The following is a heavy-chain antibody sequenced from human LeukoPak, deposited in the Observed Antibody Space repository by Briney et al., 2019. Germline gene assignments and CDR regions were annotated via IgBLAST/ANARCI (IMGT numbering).Heavy chain of an antibody. J-gene: IGHJ4*02. Sequence: GGSLRLSCTASGFTFGDYAMTWVRQAPGKGLEWVANIKNDGTVKNYVDSVKGRFTISRDNAKNSLYLQMNSLRAEDTGVYYCAKDSYSKGDYWGQGVLVTVSS. CDR3: AKDSYSKGDY. V-gene: IGHV3-7*01. D-gene: IGHD5-18*01. CDR1: GFTFGDYA. CDR2: IKNDGTVK.